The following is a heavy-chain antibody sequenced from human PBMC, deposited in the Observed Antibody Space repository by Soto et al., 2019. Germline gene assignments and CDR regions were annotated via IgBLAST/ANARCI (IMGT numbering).Heavy chain of an antibody. CDR3: AKGSGSRWYSS. J-gene: IGHJ4*02. V-gene: IGHV3-23*01. CDR2: ISGSGGST. CDR1: GFTFSSYG. Sequence: EVQLLESGGGLVQPGGSLRLSCAASGFTFSSYGMSWVRQAPGKGLEWVSAISGSGGSTYYADSVKGRFTFSRDNSKNTLYLQMNSLRAEDTAVYYCAKGSGSRWYSSWGQGTLVTVSS. D-gene: IGHD6-13*01.